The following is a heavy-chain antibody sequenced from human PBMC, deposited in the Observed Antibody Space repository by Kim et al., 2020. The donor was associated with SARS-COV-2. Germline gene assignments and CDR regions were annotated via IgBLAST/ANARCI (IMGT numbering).Heavy chain of an antibody. CDR2: IYYSGST. V-gene: IGHV4-59*13. J-gene: IGHJ4*02. CDR1: GGSISSYY. CDR3: ARGNYDTDY. Sequence: SETLSLTCTVSGGSISSYYWSWIRQPPGKGLEWIGYIYYSGSTNYNPSLKSRVTISVDTSKNQFSLKLSSVTAADTAVYYCARGNYDTDYWGQGTLVTVSS. D-gene: IGHD3-3*01.